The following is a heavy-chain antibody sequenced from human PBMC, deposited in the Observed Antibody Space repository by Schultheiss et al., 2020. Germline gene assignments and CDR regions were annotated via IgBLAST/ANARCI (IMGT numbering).Heavy chain of an antibody. CDR1: GFTFSSYW. Sequence: GESLKISCAASGFTFSSYWMHWVRQAPGKGLEWVSSISSSSSYIHYADSLKGRFTISRDNARNSLFLQMNSLRAEDTAVYYCARPRIAKYQLLSAFDPWGQGTLVTVSS. D-gene: IGHD2-2*01. V-gene: IGHV3-21*01. J-gene: IGHJ5*02. CDR2: ISSSSSYI. CDR3: ARPRIAKYQLLSAFDP.